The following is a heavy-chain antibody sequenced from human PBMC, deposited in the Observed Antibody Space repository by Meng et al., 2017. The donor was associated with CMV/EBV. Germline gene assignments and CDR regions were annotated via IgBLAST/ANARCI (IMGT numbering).Heavy chain of an antibody. D-gene: IGHD2-2*01. J-gene: IGHJ6*02. CDR3: ATETGLYYQLPIYYYYGMDV. V-gene: IGHV1-24*01. Sequence: ASVKVSCKVSGYTLTELSMHWVRQAPGKGLEWMGGFDPEDGETIYAQKFQGRVTMTKDTSTDTAYMELSSLRSEDTAVYYCATETGLYYQLPIYYYYGMDVWGQGTTVTVSS. CDR1: GYTLTELS. CDR2: FDPEDGET.